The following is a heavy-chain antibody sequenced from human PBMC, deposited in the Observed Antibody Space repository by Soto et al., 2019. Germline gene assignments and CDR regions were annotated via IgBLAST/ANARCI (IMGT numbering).Heavy chain of an antibody. CDR2: ISHDGSYK. J-gene: IGHJ3*02. CDR1: GFSFTTYV. Sequence: QVQLVESGGGVVQPGRSLRLSCEASGFSFTTYVMHWVRQAPGKGLEWVAVISHDGSYKYYGDAVKGRFTISRDTSKNAVYVEMNGLRPEDTAVYYCSKGLCAIVGTTLPRDAFNIWAQGTMVTVSS. D-gene: IGHD1-26*01. CDR3: SKGLCAIVGTTLPRDAFNI. V-gene: IGHV3-30*18.